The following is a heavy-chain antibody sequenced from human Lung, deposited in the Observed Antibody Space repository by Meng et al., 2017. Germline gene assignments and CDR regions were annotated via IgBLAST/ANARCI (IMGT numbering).Heavy chain of an antibody. J-gene: IGHJ2*01. CDR2: IYNSGST. CDR3: ARGQKGYFDL. V-gene: IGHV4-30-4*01. Sequence: VQLPETGPGLVTPSQTLPLTGTVFGGSISSSNYYWSWIRQPPGKGLEWSGHIYNSGSTYYNPSLKSRITISVDTSKNQFSLKLSSVTAADTAVYYCARGQKGYFDLWGRGTLVTVSS. CDR1: GGSISSSNYY.